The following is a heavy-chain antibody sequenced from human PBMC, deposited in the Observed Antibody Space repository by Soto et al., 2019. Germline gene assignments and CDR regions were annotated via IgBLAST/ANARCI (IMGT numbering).Heavy chain of an antibody. CDR1: GGSVRSSRFH. Sequence: SETLSLTCTVSGGSVRSSRFHWGWIRQPPGKGLEWIGNIYFSGNTYYNPSLKSRVTISLDRSKNQFSLKLSSVTAADTAVYYCARNYGDYYYYGMDVWGQGTTVTVSS. D-gene: IGHD4-17*01. V-gene: IGHV4-39*07. J-gene: IGHJ6*02. CDR3: ARNYGDYYYYGMDV. CDR2: IYFSGNT.